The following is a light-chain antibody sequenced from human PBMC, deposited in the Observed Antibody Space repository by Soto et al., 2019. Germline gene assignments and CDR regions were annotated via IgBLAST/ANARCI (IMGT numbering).Light chain of an antibody. J-gene: IGLJ3*02. CDR1: SGHSSYI. CDR3: ETWDSNTHTV. Sequence: QPVLTQSSSASASLGSSVKLTCTLSSGHSSYIIAWHQQQPGKAPRYLMKLEGSGSYNKGSGVPDRFSGSSSWADRYLTISNPQFEAEADDYCETWDSNTHTVFGGGTQLTVL. V-gene: IGLV4-60*02. CDR2: LEGSGSY.